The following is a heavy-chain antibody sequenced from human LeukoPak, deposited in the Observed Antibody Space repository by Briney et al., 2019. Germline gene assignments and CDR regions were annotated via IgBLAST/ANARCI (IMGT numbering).Heavy chain of an antibody. D-gene: IGHD3-3*01. V-gene: IGHV3-48*03. CDR2: ISSSGSTI. J-gene: IGHJ5*02. CDR1: GFTFSSYE. CDR3: ARPLRFLEWLVFDP. Sequence: PGGSLRLSCAASGFTFSSYEMNWVRQAPGKGLEWVSYISSSGSTIYYADSVKGRFTISRDNAKNTLYLQMNSLRAEDTAVYYCARPLRFLEWLVFDPWGQGTLVTVSS.